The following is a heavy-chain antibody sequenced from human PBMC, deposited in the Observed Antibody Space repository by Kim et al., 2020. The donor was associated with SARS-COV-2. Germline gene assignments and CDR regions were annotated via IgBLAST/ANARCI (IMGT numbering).Heavy chain of an antibody. CDR1: GGSFSGYY. Sequence: SETLSLTCAVYGGSFSGYYWSWIRQPPGKGLEWIGEINHSGSTNYNPSLKSRVTISVDTSKNQFSLKLSSVTAADTAVYYCARGQENYYGSGSYIDYWGQGTLVTVSS. D-gene: IGHD3-10*01. CDR2: INHSGST. V-gene: IGHV4-34*01. J-gene: IGHJ4*02. CDR3: ARGQENYYGSGSYIDY.